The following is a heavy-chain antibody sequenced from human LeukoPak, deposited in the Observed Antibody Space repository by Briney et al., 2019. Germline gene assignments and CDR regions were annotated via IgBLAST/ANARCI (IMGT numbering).Heavy chain of an antibody. J-gene: IGHJ4*02. CDR1: GFTFRNYY. V-gene: IGHV3-11*04. Sequence: PGGSLRLSCAASGFTFRNYYMTWIRQAPGKGLEWVSYISASGDTIYYGDSVRGRFTISRDNAKNSLYLDMNTLKAEDTAVYYCARDPSWAILSYFDYWGQGTLVTVSS. D-gene: IGHD1-26*01. CDR3: ARDPSWAILSYFDY. CDR2: ISASGDTI.